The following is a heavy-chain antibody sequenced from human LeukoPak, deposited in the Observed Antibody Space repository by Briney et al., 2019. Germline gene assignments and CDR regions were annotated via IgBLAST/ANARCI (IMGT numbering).Heavy chain of an antibody. Sequence: SETLSLTCTVSGGSISSYYWSWIRQPPGKGLEGIGDIYYSGSTHYNPSLKSRVTISVDTSKNQFSLKLSSVTAADTAVYYCARHSDYYDSSAQFDYWGQGTLVTVSS. CDR2: IYYSGST. CDR3: ARHSDYYDSSAQFDY. CDR1: GGSISSYY. J-gene: IGHJ4*02. V-gene: IGHV4-59*08. D-gene: IGHD3-22*01.